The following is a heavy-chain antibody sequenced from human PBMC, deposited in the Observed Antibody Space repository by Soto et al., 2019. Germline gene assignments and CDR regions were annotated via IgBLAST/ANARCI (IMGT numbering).Heavy chain of an antibody. J-gene: IGHJ6*01. Sequence: QVQLVQSGPEVKKPGSSVRVSCKASGDTFTSFTLSWVRQAPGQGPEWMGGIMPLFNTPDYAQKFQGRVTISADKSTKTTYRELTSLTSEDTAIYYCATLTTLQIVEYGTRRYSGMDVWGLGTTVTVTS. CDR3: ATLTTLQIVEYGTRRYSGMDV. CDR1: GDTFTSFT. CDR2: IMPLFNTP. D-gene: IGHD4-17*01. V-gene: IGHV1-69*06.